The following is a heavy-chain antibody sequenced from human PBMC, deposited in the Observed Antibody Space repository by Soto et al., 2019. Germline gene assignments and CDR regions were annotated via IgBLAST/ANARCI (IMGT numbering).Heavy chain of an antibody. CDR3: TTAGYYDSSGYYAPFDY. D-gene: IGHD3-22*01. CDR2: IKSKTDGGTT. Sequence: VGSLRLSCAASGFTFSNACMSSVRQAPGKGPEWVGHIKSKTDGGTTDYAAPVKGRFTISRDDSKNTLYLQMNSLKTEDTAVYYCTTAGYYDSSGYYAPFDYWGQGALVTVSS. CDR1: GFTFSNAC. V-gene: IGHV3-15*01. J-gene: IGHJ4*02.